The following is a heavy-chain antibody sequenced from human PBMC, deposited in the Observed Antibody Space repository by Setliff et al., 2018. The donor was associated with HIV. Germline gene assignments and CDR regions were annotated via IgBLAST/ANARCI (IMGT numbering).Heavy chain of an antibody. D-gene: IGHD3-10*01. CDR3: ARGRYYGSGSYSDTTGGERAFDI. V-gene: IGHV3-74*01. Sequence: GGSLRLSCAASGFTFSSYWMHWVRQAPGKGLVWVSRINSDGSSTSYAESVKGRFTISRDNAKNTLHLQMNSLRAEDTAVYYCARGRYYGSGSYSDTTGGERAFDIWGQGTMVTVSS. J-gene: IGHJ3*02. CDR1: GFTFSSYW. CDR2: INSDGSST.